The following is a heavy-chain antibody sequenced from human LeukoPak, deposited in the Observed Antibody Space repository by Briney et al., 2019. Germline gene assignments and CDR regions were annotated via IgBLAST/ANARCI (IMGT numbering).Heavy chain of an antibody. V-gene: IGHV3-23*01. Sequence: GGSLRLSCVTSGFTFRNHGMSWFRQAPGKGLEWVSTISGSGYNTYYADSVMGRFTISRDSSKNTLFLQMNSLRAEDTAVYYCARDNLGYSSGWYPPTLAYWGQGTLVTVSS. CDR1: GFTFRNHG. CDR2: ISGSGYNT. J-gene: IGHJ4*02. CDR3: ARDNLGYSSGWYPPTLAY. D-gene: IGHD6-19*01.